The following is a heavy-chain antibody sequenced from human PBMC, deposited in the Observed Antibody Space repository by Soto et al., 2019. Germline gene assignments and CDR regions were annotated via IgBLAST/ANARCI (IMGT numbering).Heavy chain of an antibody. J-gene: IGHJ6*03. D-gene: IGHD6-6*01. CDR3: ARAHVVSYYYYYYVDV. CDR2: IYYSGST. CDR1: GGSISSYY. Sequence: SETLSLTCTVSGGSISSYYWSWIRQPPGKGLEWIGYIYYSGSTNYNPSLKSRVTISVDTSKNQFSLKLSSVTAADTAVYYCARAHVVSYYYYYYVDVWGKGTTVTVSS. V-gene: IGHV4-59*01.